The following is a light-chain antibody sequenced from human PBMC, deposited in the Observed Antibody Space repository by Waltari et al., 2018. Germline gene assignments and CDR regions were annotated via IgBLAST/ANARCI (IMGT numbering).Light chain of an antibody. CDR3: QQYNNGPPET. V-gene: IGKV3-15*01. CDR2: EAS. Sequence: IVMTQSPATLSVSPGGGATLSCRASQSINSNVAWFQQKPGHSPRLLIYEASTRATGVPARFSGIGSGTDFTLTISSLQSEDSATYYCQQYNNGPPETFGQGTKVEIK. CDR1: QSINSN. J-gene: IGKJ1*01.